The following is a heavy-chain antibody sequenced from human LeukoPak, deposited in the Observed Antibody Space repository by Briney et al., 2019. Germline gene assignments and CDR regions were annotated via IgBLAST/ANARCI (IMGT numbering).Heavy chain of an antibody. CDR3: ARGLPLIRYFDWLQPRYLDY. CDR2: INHSGST. Sequence: SETLSLTCAVYGGSFSGYYWSWIRQPPGKGLEWIGEINHSGSTNYNPSLKSRVTISVDTSKNQFSLKLSSVTAADTAVYYCARGLPLIRYFDWLQPRYLDYWGQGTLATVSS. CDR1: GGSFSGYY. J-gene: IGHJ4*02. D-gene: IGHD3-9*01. V-gene: IGHV4-34*01.